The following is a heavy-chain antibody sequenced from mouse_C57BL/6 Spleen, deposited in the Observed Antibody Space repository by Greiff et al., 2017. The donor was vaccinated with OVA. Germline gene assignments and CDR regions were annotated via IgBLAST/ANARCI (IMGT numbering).Heavy chain of an antibody. J-gene: IGHJ3*01. CDR2: IHPNSGST. Sequence: QVQLQQPGAELVKPGASVKLSCKASGYTFTRYWMHWVKQRPGKGLEWIGMIHPNSGSTKYNEQFTSKATLTVDKSSSTAYMQLSSLTSEDSAVYYGAGYYGSSPCAWFAYWGQGTLVTVSA. CDR3: AGYYGSSPCAWFAY. V-gene: IGHV1-64*01. D-gene: IGHD1-1*01. CDR1: GYTFTRYW.